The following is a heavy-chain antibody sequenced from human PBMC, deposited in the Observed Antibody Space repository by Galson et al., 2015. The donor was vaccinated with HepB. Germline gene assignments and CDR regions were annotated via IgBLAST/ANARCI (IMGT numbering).Heavy chain of an antibody. J-gene: IGHJ4*02. Sequence: SVKVSCKASGYTFTSYDINWVRQATGQGLEWMGWMNPNSGNTGYAQKFQGRVTMTRNTSISTAYMELSSLRSEDTAVYYCARGPLQSYDFWSGYYWGLGLTCGFDYWGQGTLVTVSS. CDR1: GYTFTSYD. V-gene: IGHV1-8*01. CDR3: ARGPLQSYDFWSGYYWGLGLTCGFDY. D-gene: IGHD3-3*01. CDR2: MNPNSGNT.